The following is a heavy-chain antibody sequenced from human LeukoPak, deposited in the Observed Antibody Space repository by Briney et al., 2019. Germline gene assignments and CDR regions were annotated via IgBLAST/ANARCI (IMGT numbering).Heavy chain of an antibody. CDR2: ITPIFGTA. CDR3: AKDLERITMVRGVKSDY. D-gene: IGHD3-10*01. Sequence: GASVKVSCKASGGTFSSYAISWVRQAPGQGLEWMGGITPIFGTANYAQKFQGRVTITADKSTSTAYMELSSLRSEDTAVYYCAKDLERITMVRGVKSDYWGQGTLVTVSS. V-gene: IGHV1-69*06. CDR1: GGTFSSYA. J-gene: IGHJ4*02.